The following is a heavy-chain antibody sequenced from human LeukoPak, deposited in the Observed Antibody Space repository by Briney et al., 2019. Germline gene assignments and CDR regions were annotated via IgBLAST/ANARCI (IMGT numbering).Heavy chain of an antibody. CDR3: ARERGIRDAFDF. Sequence: ASVKVSCKASGYTFTSYTIHWVRQAPGQSLEWMGWISVGRGDSKCSQEFQGRVALTRDTSATTAYLEVSSLRPEDMAVYYCARERGIRDAFDFWGQGTMVTVSS. J-gene: IGHJ3*01. D-gene: IGHD1-14*01. CDR1: GYTFTSYT. CDR2: ISVGRGDS. V-gene: IGHV1-3*03.